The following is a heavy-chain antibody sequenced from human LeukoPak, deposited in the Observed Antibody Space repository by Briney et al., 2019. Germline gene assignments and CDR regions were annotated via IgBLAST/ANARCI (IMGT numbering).Heavy chain of an antibody. CDR3: TASPYYGSGSYYEAPFDY. V-gene: IGHV4-59*01. CDR2: IYYSGST. J-gene: IGHJ4*02. CDR1: GGSISSYY. D-gene: IGHD3-10*01. Sequence: SETLSLTCTVSGGSISSYYWSWIRQPPGKGLEWIGYIYYSGSTNYNPSLKSRVTISVDTSKNQSSLKLRSQTAADTAVYYCTASPYYGSGSYYEAPFDYWGQGTLVTASS.